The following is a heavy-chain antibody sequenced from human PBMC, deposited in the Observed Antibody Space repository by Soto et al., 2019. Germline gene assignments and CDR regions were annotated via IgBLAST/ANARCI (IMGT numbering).Heavy chain of an antibody. V-gene: IGHV3-48*03. D-gene: IGHD1-26*01. J-gene: IGHJ3*01. CDR1: GFTFSSSE. Sequence: EVQLVESGGGLVQPGGSLRLSCAVSGFTFSSSEMYWVRQAPGKGLEWISYIHPSGQPIFYADSVKGRFTISRDNANNSLFLQMNSLSVEDTAVYYCARRASRWGQGTMVTVSS. CDR3: ARRASR. CDR2: IHPSGQPI.